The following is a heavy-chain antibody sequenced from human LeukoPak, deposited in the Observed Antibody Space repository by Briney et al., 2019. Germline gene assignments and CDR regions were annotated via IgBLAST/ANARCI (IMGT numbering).Heavy chain of an antibody. Sequence: SETLSLTCTVSGGSVSNSLYYWSWIRQPPGKGLEWIGYIYYSGSTNYNPSLKSRVTISVDTSKNQFSLKLSSVTAADTAVYYCARVYCSSTSCSYFDYWGQGTLVTVSS. J-gene: IGHJ4*02. CDR1: GGSVSNSLYY. D-gene: IGHD2-2*01. CDR2: IYYSGST. V-gene: IGHV4-61*01. CDR3: ARVYCSSTSCSYFDY.